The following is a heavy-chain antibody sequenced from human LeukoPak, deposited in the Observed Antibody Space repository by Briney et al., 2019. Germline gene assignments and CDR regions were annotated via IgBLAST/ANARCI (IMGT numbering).Heavy chain of an antibody. CDR2: ISNNGGYT. Sequence: GGALRLSCAASGFTFSSSAMSWVRQAPGKGLEWVSAISNNGGYTYYADSVQGRFTISRDNSKSTLCLQMNSLRAEDTAVYYCAKRRGIAAAGNYFDYWGQGTLVTVSS. D-gene: IGHD6-13*01. J-gene: IGHJ4*02. CDR3: AKRRGIAAAGNYFDY. V-gene: IGHV3-23*01. CDR1: GFTFSSSA.